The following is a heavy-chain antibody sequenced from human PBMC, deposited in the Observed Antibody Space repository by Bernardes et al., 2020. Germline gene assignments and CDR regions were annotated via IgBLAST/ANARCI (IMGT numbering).Heavy chain of an antibody. D-gene: IGHD4-17*01. Sequence: GGSLRLSCAASGFTFSDYDMSWIRQAPGKGLEWVSYISSRSTYRNYAESVRGRFTISRDNAKKSLYLQVNSLRADDTAVYYCARLLGGDYDAFDFWGQGTMVTVAS. CDR1: GFTFSDYD. V-gene: IGHV3-11*06. CDR3: ARLLGGDYDAFDF. J-gene: IGHJ3*01. CDR2: ISSRSTYR.